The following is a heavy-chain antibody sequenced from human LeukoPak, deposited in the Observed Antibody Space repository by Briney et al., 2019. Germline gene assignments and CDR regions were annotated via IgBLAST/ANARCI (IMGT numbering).Heavy chain of an antibody. J-gene: IGHJ4*02. V-gene: IGHV3-23*01. D-gene: IGHD3-10*01. CDR1: GFTFSSYA. Sequence: GGSLRLSCAASGFTFSSYAMSWVRQAPGKGLEWVSAISGSGGSTYYADSVKDRFTISRDNSKNTLYLQMNRLRAEDTGVYYCAKAGQVSVLLWFGELYPFDYWGQGTLVTVSS. CDR2: ISGSGGST. CDR3: AKAGQVSVLLWFGELYPFDY.